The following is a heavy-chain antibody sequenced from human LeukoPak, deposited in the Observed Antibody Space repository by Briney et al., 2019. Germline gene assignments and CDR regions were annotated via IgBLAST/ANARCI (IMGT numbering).Heavy chain of an antibody. J-gene: IGHJ4*02. Sequence: GSLRLSCAASGFTFSSYSMNWVRQAPGKGLEWVSSISSSSSYIYYADSVKGRFTISRDNAKNSLYLQMNSLRAEDTAVYYCARDLSGWPFDYWGQGTLVTVSS. D-gene: IGHD6-19*01. CDR3: ARDLSGWPFDY. CDR1: GFTFSSYS. V-gene: IGHV3-21*01. CDR2: ISSSSSYI.